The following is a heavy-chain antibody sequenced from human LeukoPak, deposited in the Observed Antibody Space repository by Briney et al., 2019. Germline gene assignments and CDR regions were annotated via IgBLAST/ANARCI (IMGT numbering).Heavy chain of an antibody. J-gene: IGHJ6*02. CDR2: ISAYNGNP. CDR1: GYIFNNYG. Sequence: ASVKVSCKASGYIFNNYGISWVRQAPGQGLEWMGWISAYNGNPHYAQNFQGRVTMTTDTSTSTASMELRSLRSDDTAVYYCARDSSSWYYYYYGMDVWGQGTTVTVSS. D-gene: IGHD2-2*01. CDR3: ARDSSSWYYYYYGMDV. V-gene: IGHV1-18*01.